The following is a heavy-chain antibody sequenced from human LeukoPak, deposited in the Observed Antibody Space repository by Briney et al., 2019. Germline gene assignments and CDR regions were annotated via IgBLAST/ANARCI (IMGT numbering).Heavy chain of an antibody. CDR3: ANDDYGDYVSLDY. J-gene: IGHJ4*02. CDR2: ISYDGSNK. D-gene: IGHD4-17*01. Sequence: GGSLRLSCAASGFTFSSYGMHWVRQAPGKGLEWVAVISYDGSNKYYADSVKGRFTISRDNSRNTLYLQMNSLRAEDTAVYYCANDDYGDYVSLDYWGQGTLVTVSS. V-gene: IGHV3-30*18. CDR1: GFTFSSYG.